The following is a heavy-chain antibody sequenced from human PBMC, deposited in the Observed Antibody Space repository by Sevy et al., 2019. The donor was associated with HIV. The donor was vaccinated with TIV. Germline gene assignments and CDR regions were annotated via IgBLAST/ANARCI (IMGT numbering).Heavy chain of an antibody. CDR3: ARGPDYYDRSGYYYQ. CDR2: ISSSSTYI. CDR1: GFTFSSYS. J-gene: IGHJ4*02. V-gene: IGHV3-21*01. Sequence: GGSLRVSCAASGFTFSSYSMHWVRQAPGKGLEWVSSISSSSTYIYYADSVKGRFTISRDNAKNSLYLQMNSLRAEDTAVYYCARGPDYYDRSGYYYQWGQGTLVTVSS. D-gene: IGHD3-22*01.